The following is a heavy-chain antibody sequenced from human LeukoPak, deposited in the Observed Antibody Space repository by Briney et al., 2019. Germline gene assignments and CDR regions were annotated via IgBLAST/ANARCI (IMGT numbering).Heavy chain of an antibody. CDR2: ISSSSSTI. Sequence: GGSLRLSCAASGFTFSSYSMNWVRQAPGKGLEWVSYISSSSSTIYYADSVKGRFTISRDNAKNSLYLQMNSLRAEDTAVYYCARGMLSSVVDYAFDIWGQGTMVTVSS. D-gene: IGHD3-22*01. V-gene: IGHV3-48*01. CDR1: GFTFSSYS. J-gene: IGHJ3*02. CDR3: ARGMLSSVVDYAFDI.